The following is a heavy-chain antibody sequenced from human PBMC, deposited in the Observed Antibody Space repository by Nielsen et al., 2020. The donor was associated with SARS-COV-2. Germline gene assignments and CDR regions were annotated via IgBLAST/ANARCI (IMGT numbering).Heavy chain of an antibody. J-gene: IGHJ4*02. V-gene: IGHV1-2*02. Sequence: ASVKVSCKASGYTFTGYYIHWVRQAPGQGLEWMGWINPNSGGTDYAQKFQGRVTMTWDTSITTAYMELPRLRSDDTAVYYCARGFDYWGQGTLVTVSS. CDR3: ARGFDY. CDR1: GYTFTGYY. CDR2: INPNSGGT.